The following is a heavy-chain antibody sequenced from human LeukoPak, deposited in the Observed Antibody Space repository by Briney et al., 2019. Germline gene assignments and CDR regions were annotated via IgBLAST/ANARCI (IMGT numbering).Heavy chain of an antibody. CDR3: ARGKVVDFWSGYYSSTHPEHDWFDP. CDR1: GGSISSYY. D-gene: IGHD3-3*01. CDR2: IYTSGST. J-gene: IGHJ5*02. V-gene: IGHV4-4*07. Sequence: PSETLSLTCTVSGGSISSYYWSWIRQPAGKGLEWIGRIYTSGSTNYNPSLKSRVTMSVDTSKNQFSLKLSSVTAADTAVYYCARGKVVDFWSGYYSSTHPEHDWFDPWGQGTLVTVSS.